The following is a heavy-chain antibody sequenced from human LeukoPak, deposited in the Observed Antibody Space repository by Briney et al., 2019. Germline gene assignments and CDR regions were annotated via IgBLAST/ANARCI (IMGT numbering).Heavy chain of an antibody. J-gene: IGHJ3*02. CDR1: GFTFSSYG. Sequence: GGSLRLSCAASGFTFSSYGMHWVRQAPGKGLEWVAVIWYDGSNKYYADSVKGRFTISRDNSKNPLYLQMNSLRAEDTAVYYCARGPLPYYYDSSGYSKGTFDIWGQGTMVTVSS. V-gene: IGHV3-33*01. D-gene: IGHD3-22*01. CDR2: IWYDGSNK. CDR3: ARGPLPYYYDSSGYSKGTFDI.